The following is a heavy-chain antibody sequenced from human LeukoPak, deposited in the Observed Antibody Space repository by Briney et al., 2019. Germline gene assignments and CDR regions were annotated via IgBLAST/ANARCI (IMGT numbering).Heavy chain of an antibody. CDR1: GYTFTGYY. D-gene: IGHD3-10*01. V-gene: IGHV1-2*02. CDR3: ARRYYYGSGSSYYFDY. Sequence: ASVKVSCTASGYTFTGYYMHWVRQAPGQGLEWMGWINPNSGGTNYAQKFQGRVTMTRDTSISTAYMELSRLRSDDTAVYYCARRYYYGSGSSYYFDYWGQGTLVTVSS. CDR2: INPNSGGT. J-gene: IGHJ4*02.